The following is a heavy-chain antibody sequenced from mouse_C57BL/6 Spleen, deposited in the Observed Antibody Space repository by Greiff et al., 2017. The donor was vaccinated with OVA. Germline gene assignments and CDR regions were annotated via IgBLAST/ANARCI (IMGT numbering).Heavy chain of an antibody. Sequence: EVHLVESGGGLVKPGASLKLSCAASGFTFSSYAMSWVRQTPEKRLEWVATISDGGGYTYYPDNVKGRFTISRDNAKNTLYMQLSHLKSEDTAMYYCARDPGLLYYSPDYWGQGTTLTVSS. CDR1: GFTFSSYA. D-gene: IGHD2-12*01. V-gene: IGHV5-4*01. CDR2: ISDGGGYT. J-gene: IGHJ2*01. CDR3: ARDPGLLYYSPDY.